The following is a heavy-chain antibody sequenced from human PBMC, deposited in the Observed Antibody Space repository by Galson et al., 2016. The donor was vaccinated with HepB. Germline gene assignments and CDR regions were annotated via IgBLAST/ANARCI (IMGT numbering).Heavy chain of an antibody. V-gene: IGHV1-2*02. CDR1: GYTFTDYY. Sequence: SVKVSCKASGYTFTDYYIHWVRQAPGQGPEWMGWINPYRGGTNYTLRFQGRVTMTRDTSISTSYMVLSRLKSDDTAVYYCARGLWSFRAITEAFDVWGQGTIITVSS. D-gene: IGHD1-26*01. CDR2: INPYRGGT. CDR3: ARGLWSFRAITEAFDV. J-gene: IGHJ3*01.